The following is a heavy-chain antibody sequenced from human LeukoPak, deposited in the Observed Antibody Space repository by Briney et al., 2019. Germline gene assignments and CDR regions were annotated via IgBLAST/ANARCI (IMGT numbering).Heavy chain of an antibody. D-gene: IGHD6-13*01. Sequence: ASVKVSCKASGYTFTVYYMHWVRQAPGQGLEWMGWINPNSGGTNYAQKFQGRVTMTRDTSISTAYMELSRLRSDDTAVYYCARLIAAAGTSYYYYMDVWGKGTTVTISS. V-gene: IGHV1-2*02. CDR2: INPNSGGT. CDR1: GYTFTVYY. CDR3: ARLIAAAGTSYYYYMDV. J-gene: IGHJ6*03.